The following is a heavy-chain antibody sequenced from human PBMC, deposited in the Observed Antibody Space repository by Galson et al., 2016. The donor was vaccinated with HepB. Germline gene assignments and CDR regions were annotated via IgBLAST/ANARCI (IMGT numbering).Heavy chain of an antibody. D-gene: IGHD2-15*01. CDR2: ISHSGSA. CDR1: AGTTNIGGYF. CDR3: ARYGSWTGFDY. J-gene: IGHJ4*02. V-gene: IGHV4-31*03. Sequence: TLSLTCNVSAGTTNIGGYFWSWIRQHPGRGLEWIGYISHSGSAYFNPSLKSRSTISVDTSRNQFSLDLRSVTAADTAVYFCARYGSWTGFDYWGQGILVTVSS.